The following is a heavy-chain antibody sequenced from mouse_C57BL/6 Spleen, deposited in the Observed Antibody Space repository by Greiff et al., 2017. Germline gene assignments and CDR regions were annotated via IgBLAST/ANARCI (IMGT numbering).Heavy chain of an antibody. CDR3: SRRDYASSSWFAY. CDR1: GYTFTGYW. V-gene: IGHV1-9*01. D-gene: IGHD1-1*01. CDR2: ILPGRGST. Sequence: QVQLQQSGAELMKPGASVKLSCKATGYTFTGYWIEWGKQRPGHGLEWIGEILPGRGSTNYHEKFKGKATFTADKSSNTAYMQVSSLTTEDSVIYYCSRRDYASSSWFAYWGQGTLVTVSA. J-gene: IGHJ3*01.